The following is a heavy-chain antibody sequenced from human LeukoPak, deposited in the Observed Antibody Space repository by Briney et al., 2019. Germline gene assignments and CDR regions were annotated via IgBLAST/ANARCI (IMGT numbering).Heavy chain of an antibody. CDR3: ARDIMSDRAFDI. V-gene: IGHV1-18*01. CDR1: GYTFSSYG. J-gene: IGHJ3*02. Sequence: ASVKVSCKASGYTFSSYGISWVRQAPGQGLGWMGWISAYNGNANYAQKLQGRVTMTTDTSTSTAYMELRSLRSDDTAAYYCARDIMSDRAFDIWGQGTMVTVSS. CDR2: ISAYNGNA.